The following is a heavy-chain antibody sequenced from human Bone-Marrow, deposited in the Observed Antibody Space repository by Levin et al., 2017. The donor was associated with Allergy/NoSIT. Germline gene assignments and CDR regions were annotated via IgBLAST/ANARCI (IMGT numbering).Heavy chain of an antibody. CDR1: GGSLSSSRYY. J-gene: IGHJ2*01. Sequence: SCTVSGGSLSSSRYYWGWIRQPPGKGLEWIGSVYYSGSTYYNPSLKSRVTISVDTPKNQFSLKLRSVTGADTAVYYCASLRWYFDVWGRGTLVTVSS. CDR3: ASLRWYFDV. V-gene: IGHV4-39*01. CDR2: VYYSGST.